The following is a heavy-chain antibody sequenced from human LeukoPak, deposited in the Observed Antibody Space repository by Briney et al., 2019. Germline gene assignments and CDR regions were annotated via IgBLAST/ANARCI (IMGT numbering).Heavy chain of an antibody. V-gene: IGHV3-53*01. J-gene: IGHJ4*02. CDR2: IYSGGST. CDR3: ARSRLNDY. D-gene: IGHD3-22*01. CDR1: GFTVSSNY. Sequence: GGSLRLSCAASGFTVSSNYMSWVRQAPGKGLEWVSVIYSGGSTYYADSVKGRFTISRDNAKNSLFLQMNSLRAEDTAVYYCARSRLNDYWGQGTLVTVSS.